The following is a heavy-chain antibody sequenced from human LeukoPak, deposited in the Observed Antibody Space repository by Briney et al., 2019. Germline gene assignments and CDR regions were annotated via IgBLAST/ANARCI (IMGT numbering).Heavy chain of an antibody. CDR2: ISSSGNYI. V-gene: IGHV3-21*01. Sequence: GGSLKLSCAASGLTFSNYRMNWVRQAPGKGLEWVSSISSSGNYIYYADSTRGRFTISRDNAKNSVYLQMSSLRAEDTAVYYCAGHPAEMNTLWGQGTLVTVSS. D-gene: IGHD5-24*01. CDR3: AGHPAEMNTL. CDR1: GLTFSNYR. J-gene: IGHJ4*02.